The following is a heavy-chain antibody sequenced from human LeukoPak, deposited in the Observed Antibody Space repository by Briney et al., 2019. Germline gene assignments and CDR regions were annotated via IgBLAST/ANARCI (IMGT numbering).Heavy chain of an antibody. Sequence: GGSLRLSCAASGFTFSSYWMHWVRQAPGKGLVWVSRINSDGSSTSYADSVKGRFTISRDNAKYTLYLQMNSLRAEDTAVYYCARRAGAYSHPYDYWGQGTLVTVSS. V-gene: IGHV3-74*01. J-gene: IGHJ4*02. CDR1: GFTFSSYW. CDR3: ARRAGAYSHPYDY. D-gene: IGHD4/OR15-4a*01. CDR2: INSDGSST.